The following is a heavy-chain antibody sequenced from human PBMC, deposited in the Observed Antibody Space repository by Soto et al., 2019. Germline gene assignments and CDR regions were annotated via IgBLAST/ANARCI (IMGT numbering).Heavy chain of an antibody. J-gene: IGHJ3*02. Sequence: SVKVSCKASGGTFSSYAISWVRQAPGQGLEWMGGIIPIFGTANYAQKFQGRVTITADESTSTAYMELSSLRSEDTAVYYCARGSCSSTSCYTGIAPAGNDAFDIWG. CDR3: ARGSCSSTSCYTGIAPAGNDAFDI. CDR2: IIPIFGTA. CDR1: GGTFSSYA. V-gene: IGHV1-69*13. D-gene: IGHD2-2*02.